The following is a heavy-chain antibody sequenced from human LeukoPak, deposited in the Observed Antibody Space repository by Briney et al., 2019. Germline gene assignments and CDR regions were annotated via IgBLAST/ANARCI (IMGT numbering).Heavy chain of an antibody. CDR1: GGSISSYY. CDR3: ARLRFTDYYYYGMDV. D-gene: IGHD3-10*01. CDR2: NYYSGST. Sequence: SETLSLTCTVSGGSISSYYWSWIRPPPGKGLEWIGYNYYSGSTNYNPSLKSRVTISVDTSKNQFSLKLSSVTVADTAVYYCARLRFTDYYYYGMDVWGQGTTVTVSS. J-gene: IGHJ6*02. V-gene: IGHV4-59*08.